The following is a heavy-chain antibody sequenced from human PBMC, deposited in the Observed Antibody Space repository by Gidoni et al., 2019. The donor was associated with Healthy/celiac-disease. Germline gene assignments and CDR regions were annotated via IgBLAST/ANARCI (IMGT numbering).Heavy chain of an antibody. CDR3: AKYLKTTVTTYYYYIDV. CDR1: GFTFSSYA. Sequence: ELQLLESGGGLVQPGGSLRLSCAASGFTFSSYAISWVRQAPGKGLEWVSAISGSGGSTYYAAAVKGRFTISSDNSKNTLYLQMNSLRAEDTAVYYCAKYLKTTVTTYYYYIDVWGKGTTVTVSS. D-gene: IGHD4-17*01. CDR2: ISGSGGST. J-gene: IGHJ6*03. V-gene: IGHV3-23*01.